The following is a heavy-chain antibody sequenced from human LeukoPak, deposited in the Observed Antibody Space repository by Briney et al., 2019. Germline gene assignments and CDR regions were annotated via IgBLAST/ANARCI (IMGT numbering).Heavy chain of an antibody. V-gene: IGHV3-74*01. Sequence: GGSLRPSCAASGFTFSEAWMHWVRQAPGRGLVWVSRINNDGSTTRYADSVKGRFTISRDNAKNTLYLQMNSLRAEDTAVYYCAKAGSRGNFDYWGQGTLVTVSS. J-gene: IGHJ4*02. CDR1: GFTFSEAW. CDR2: INNDGSTT. CDR3: AKAGSRGNFDY.